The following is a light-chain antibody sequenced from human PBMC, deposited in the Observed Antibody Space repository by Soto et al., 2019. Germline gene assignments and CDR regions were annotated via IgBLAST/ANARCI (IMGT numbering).Light chain of an antibody. CDR3: AVWDDSLDAWV. J-gene: IGLJ3*02. Sequence: QSVLTQPPSVSEAPGQRVTISCTGTSSDIGAGYDVHWYQQLPGAAPKLLIYSNAIRPSGVPDRFSASKSGTSASLAITGLRAEDEADYYCAVWDDSLDAWVFGGGTKLTVL. CDR2: SNA. V-gene: IGLV1-40*01. CDR1: SSDIGAGYD.